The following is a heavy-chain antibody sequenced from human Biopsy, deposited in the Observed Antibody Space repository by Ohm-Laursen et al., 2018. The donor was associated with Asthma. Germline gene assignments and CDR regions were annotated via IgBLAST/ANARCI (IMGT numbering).Heavy chain of an antibody. CDR1: GYPFIGYH. CDR3: ARGQKSAGDRWFDP. Sequence: AASVKVSCKASGYPFIGYHIHWMRQASGQGLEWMGRINPNSGATNYAQKFQGRVTMTRDTSISTAYMEVSRLRSDDTAVYYCARGQKSAGDRWFDPWGQGTLVTVSS. CDR2: INPNSGAT. J-gene: IGHJ5*02. V-gene: IGHV1-2*06. D-gene: IGHD6-13*01.